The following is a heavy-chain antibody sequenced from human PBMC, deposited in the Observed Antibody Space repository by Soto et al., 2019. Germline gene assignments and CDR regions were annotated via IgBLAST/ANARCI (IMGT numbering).Heavy chain of an antibody. V-gene: IGHV3-48*02. D-gene: IGHD1-20*01. CDR2: ISSSSSTI. J-gene: IGHJ6*02. Sequence: SGGSLRLSCAASGFTFSSYSMNWVRQAPGKGLEWVSYISSSSSTIYYADSVKGRFTISRDNAKNSLYLQMNSLRDEDTAVYYCAAPRYPYYYYGMDVWGQGTTVTVSS. CDR1: GFTFSSYS. CDR3: AAPRYPYYYYGMDV.